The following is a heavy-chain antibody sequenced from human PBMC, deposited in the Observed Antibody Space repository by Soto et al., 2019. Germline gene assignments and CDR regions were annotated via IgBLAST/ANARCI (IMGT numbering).Heavy chain of an antibody. V-gene: IGHV3-53*01. D-gene: IGHD3-10*01. CDR2: IYSGGYT. CDR3: APRAGGGGY. Sequence: EVQLVESGGGLIQPGGSLRLSCAVSGFTVSNNYMSWVRQAPGKGLEGVSVIYSGGYTAYGDSVKGRFTISRDNSKNTQYIQIDSLGAATAAVFSGAPRAGGGGYWGQGTLVTVSS. CDR1: GFTVSNNY. J-gene: IGHJ4*02.